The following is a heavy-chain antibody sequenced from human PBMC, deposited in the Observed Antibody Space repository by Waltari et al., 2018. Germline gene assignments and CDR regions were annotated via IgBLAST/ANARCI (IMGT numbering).Heavy chain of an antibody. V-gene: IGHV3-7*01. CDR3: ARRNGCDY. J-gene: IGHJ4*02. D-gene: IGHD6-19*01. Sequence: EVQLVESGGGLVQPGGSLRLSCAASGVPFSDNWMTWVRQAPGKGLEWVANIKQDGSEKYYVDSVKGRFTISRDNAKNSLYLQMNSLRAEDSAVYYCARRNGCDYWGQGTLVTVSS. CDR2: IKQDGSEK. CDR1: GVPFSDNW.